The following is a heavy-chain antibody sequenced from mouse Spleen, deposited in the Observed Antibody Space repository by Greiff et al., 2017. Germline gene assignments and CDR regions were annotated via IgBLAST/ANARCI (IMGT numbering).Heavy chain of an antibody. Sequence: EVKVVESEGGLVQPGSSMKLSCTASGFTFSDYYMAWVRQVPEKGLEWVANINYDGSSTYYLDSLKSRFIISRDNAKNILYLQMSSLKSEDTATYYCARDAYYRTPYAMDYWGQGTSVTVSS. V-gene: IGHV5-16*01. CDR3: ARDAYYRTPYAMDY. D-gene: IGHD2-14*01. CDR1: GFTFSDYY. CDR2: INYDGSST. J-gene: IGHJ4*01.